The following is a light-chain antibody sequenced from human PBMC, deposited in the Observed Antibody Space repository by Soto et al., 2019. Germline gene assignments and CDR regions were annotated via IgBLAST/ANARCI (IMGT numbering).Light chain of an antibody. CDR1: QSVSSSY. CDR2: GAS. Sequence: EIVLTQSPGTLSLSPGERATLSCRASQSVSSSYLAWYQQKPGQAPRLLTYGASARATGIPARFSGSGSGREFTLTIGSLQSEDFAVYYCHHYSNWPWTLGQGTKVDIK. V-gene: IGKV3-15*01. CDR3: HHYSNWPWT. J-gene: IGKJ1*01.